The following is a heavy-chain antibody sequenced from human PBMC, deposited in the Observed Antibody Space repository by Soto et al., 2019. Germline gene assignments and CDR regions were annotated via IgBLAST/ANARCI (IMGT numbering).Heavy chain of an antibody. J-gene: IGHJ4*02. CDR2: IYYSGST. D-gene: IGHD3-22*01. Sequence: SETLSLTCTVSGGSISSSSYYWGWIRQPPGKGLEWIGSIYYSGSTYYNPSLKSRVTISVDTSKNQFSLKLSSVTAADTAVYYCAGFGVDYYDSSGYYFDYWGQGTLVTVSS. CDR3: AGFGVDYYDSSGYYFDY. V-gene: IGHV4-39*01. CDR1: GGSISSSSYY.